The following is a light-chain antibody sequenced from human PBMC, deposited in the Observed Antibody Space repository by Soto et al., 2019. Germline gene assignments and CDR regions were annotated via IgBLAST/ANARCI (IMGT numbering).Light chain of an antibody. Sequence: IVSEHSLATLSXXPGEXATVXXRASQSVSSYLAWYQQKPGHATRLLISDASNRAAGIPARLSGSGSGTDFTLTISSLEPEDFAVYYCQQRIKSQWTFGQGTKLDIK. CDR1: QSVSSY. CDR3: QQRIKSQWT. V-gene: IGKV3-11*01. J-gene: IGKJ1*01. CDR2: DAS.